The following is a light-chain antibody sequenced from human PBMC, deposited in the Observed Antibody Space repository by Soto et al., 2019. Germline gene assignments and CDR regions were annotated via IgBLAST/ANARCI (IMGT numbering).Light chain of an antibody. CDR3: QQYGSSPGT. Sequence: EIVLTQSPGTLSLSPGERATLSCRASQSVSSSYLAWYQQKPGQAPRLLIYGASSRATGIPDRFSGSGSGKDFPLTISRLEHEDFDVYYCQQYGSSPGTFGQETKVEIK. J-gene: IGKJ1*01. CDR2: GAS. CDR1: QSVSSSY. V-gene: IGKV3-20*01.